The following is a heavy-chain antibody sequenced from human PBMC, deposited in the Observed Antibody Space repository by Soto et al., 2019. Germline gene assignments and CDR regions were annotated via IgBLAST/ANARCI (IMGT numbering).Heavy chain of an antibody. V-gene: IGHV1-24*01. Sequence: GASVKVSCKVSGYALTELSMHWVRQAPGKGLEWMGGFDPEDGETIYAQKFQGRVTMTTDTSTSTAYMELRSLRSDDTAVYYCAREGPPRSTRGQGTPVTVFS. CDR2: FDPEDGET. CDR3: AREGPPRST. J-gene: IGHJ4*02. D-gene: IGHD6-6*01. CDR1: GYALTELS.